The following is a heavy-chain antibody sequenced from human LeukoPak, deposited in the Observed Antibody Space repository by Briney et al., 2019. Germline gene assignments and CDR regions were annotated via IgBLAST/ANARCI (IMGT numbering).Heavy chain of an antibody. CDR2: IYTSGST. CDR1: GGSISSGSYY. D-gene: IGHD6-6*01. V-gene: IGHV4-61*02. Sequence: PSQTLSLTCTVSGGSISSGSYYWSWIRQPAGKGLEWIGRIYTSGSTNYNPSLKSRVTISVDTSKNQFSLKLSSVTAADTAVYYCARAGLAARRHNWFDPWGQGTLVTVSS. CDR3: ARAGLAARRHNWFDP. J-gene: IGHJ5*02.